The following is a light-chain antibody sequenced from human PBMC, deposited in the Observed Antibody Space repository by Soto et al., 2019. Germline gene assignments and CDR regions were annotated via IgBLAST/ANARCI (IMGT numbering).Light chain of an antibody. CDR1: QSISYW. Sequence: DVQMTQFPSTLSASVGDRVTITCRASQSISYWLAWYQQKPGKAPNLLIYKASSLESGFPSRFSGSGSGTEFTLTITNLQPDDFATYYCRHYNTYSPPYTFGQGTKLEIK. CDR2: KAS. V-gene: IGKV1-5*03. CDR3: RHYNTYSPPYT. J-gene: IGKJ2*01.